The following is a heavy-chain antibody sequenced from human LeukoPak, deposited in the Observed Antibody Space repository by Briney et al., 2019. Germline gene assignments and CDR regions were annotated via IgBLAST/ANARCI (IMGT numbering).Heavy chain of an antibody. CDR3: ARAKRRTSSLIYYFDY. J-gene: IGHJ4*02. V-gene: IGHV4-39*07. D-gene: IGHD3-16*01. CDR1: GGSISSSSYY. Sequence: PSETLSLACTVSGGSISSSSYYWGWIRQPPGKGLEWIGSIYYSGSTYYNPSLKSRVTISVDTSKNQFSLKLSSVTAADTAVYYCARAKRRTSSLIYYFDYWGQGTLVTVSS. CDR2: IYYSGST.